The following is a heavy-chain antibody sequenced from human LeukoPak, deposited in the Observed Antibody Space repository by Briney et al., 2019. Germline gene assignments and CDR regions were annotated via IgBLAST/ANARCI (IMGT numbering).Heavy chain of an antibody. Sequence: ASVRVSCKASGYTFTSYGISWVRQAPGQGLEWMGWISAYNGNTNYAQKLQGRVTMTTDTSTSTAYMELRSLRSDDTAVYYCASGSDYGDYGAFDYWGQGTLVTVSS. D-gene: IGHD4-17*01. V-gene: IGHV1-18*01. J-gene: IGHJ4*02. CDR2: ISAYNGNT. CDR1: GYTFTSYG. CDR3: ASGSDYGDYGAFDY.